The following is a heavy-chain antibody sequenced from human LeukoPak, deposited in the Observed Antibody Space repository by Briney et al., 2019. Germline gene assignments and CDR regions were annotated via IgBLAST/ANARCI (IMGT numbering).Heavy chain of an antibody. CDR3: ARAILQGAYQFRN. CDR2: IYYSGNT. D-gene: IGHD2-2*01. Sequence: SETLSLTCTVSGGSVSSASYYWSWIRQPPGKGLEWIGFIYYSGNTNYNPSLKSRVTISVDTSKNQFSLRLRSVTAADTAVYFRARAILQGAYQFRNWGQGTLVTVSS. J-gene: IGHJ4*02. CDR1: GGSVSSASYY. V-gene: IGHV4-61*01.